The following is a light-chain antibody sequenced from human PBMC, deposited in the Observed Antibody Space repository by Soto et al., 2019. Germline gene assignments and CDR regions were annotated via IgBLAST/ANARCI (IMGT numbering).Light chain of an antibody. CDR3: HQRSNWWT. CDR2: DTS. Sequence: EIVLTQSPATLSSFPGERATLSCRASQSLSSSLAWYQQKPGQAPRVLIYDTSTRATGIPARFSGSGSGTDFTLTISSLEPEDSAVYYCHQRSNWWTFGQGTRVEIK. V-gene: IGKV3-11*01. CDR1: QSLSSS. J-gene: IGKJ1*01.